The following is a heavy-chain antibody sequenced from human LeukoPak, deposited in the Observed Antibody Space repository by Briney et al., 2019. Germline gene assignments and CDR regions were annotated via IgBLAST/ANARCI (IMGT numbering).Heavy chain of an antibody. V-gene: IGHV4-61*01. D-gene: IGHD1-20*01. J-gene: IGHJ6*02. Sequence: SETLSLTCTVSGGSVSSGSYYWSWIRQPPGKGLEWIGYIYYSGSTNYNPSLKSRVTISVDTSKNQFSLKLSSVTAADTAVYYCARGGITGTQPPYYYYYGMDVWGQGTTVTVSS. CDR3: ARGGITGTQPPYYYYYGMDV. CDR1: GGSVSSGSYY. CDR2: IYYSGST.